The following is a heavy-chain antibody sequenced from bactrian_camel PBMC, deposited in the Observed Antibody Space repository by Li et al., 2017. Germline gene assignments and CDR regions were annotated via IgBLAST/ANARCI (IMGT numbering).Heavy chain of an antibody. J-gene: IGHJ4*01. CDR2: MYSGESKT. CDR3: AAELRPDYVLQVRNRLRPNGYNR. D-gene: IGHD4*01. CDR1: GFRLDASD. Sequence: DVQLVESGGGSVQAGGSLRLTCTASGFRLDASDAGWFRQAPGKEREGVAQMYSGESKTYYANSVKGRFTISHDNAKRTAYLQMNTLKPEDSGMYYCAAELRPDYVLQVRNRLRPNGYNRWGRGTQVTVS. V-gene: IGHV3S66*01.